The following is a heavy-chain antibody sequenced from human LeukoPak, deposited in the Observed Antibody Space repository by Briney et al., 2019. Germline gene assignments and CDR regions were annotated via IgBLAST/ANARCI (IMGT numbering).Heavy chain of an antibody. CDR2: IYHSGST. V-gene: IGHV4-38-2*01. CDR3: ARHGIEYSSSPVDY. Sequence: SETLSLTCAVSGYSISSGYYWGWIRQPPGKGLEWIRSIYHSGSTYYNPSLKSRVTISVDTSKNQFSLKLSSVTAADTAVYYCARHGIEYSSSPVDYWGQGTLVTVSS. CDR1: GYSISSGYY. J-gene: IGHJ4*02. D-gene: IGHD6-6*01.